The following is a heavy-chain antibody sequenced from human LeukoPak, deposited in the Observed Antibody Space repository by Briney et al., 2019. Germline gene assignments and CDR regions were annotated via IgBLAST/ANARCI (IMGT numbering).Heavy chain of an antibody. J-gene: IGHJ1*01. D-gene: IGHD2-15*01. CDR1: GYTFTGYY. CDR3: ARDRGCSGGSCYPKYFQH. CDR2: INPNSDGT. Sequence: ASVKVSCKASGYTFTGYYMHWVRQAPGQGLEWMGWINPNSDGTNYAQKFQGRVTMTRDTSINTAYMELSRLRSDDTAVYYCARDRGCSGGSCYPKYFQHWGQGTLVTVSS. V-gene: IGHV1-2*02.